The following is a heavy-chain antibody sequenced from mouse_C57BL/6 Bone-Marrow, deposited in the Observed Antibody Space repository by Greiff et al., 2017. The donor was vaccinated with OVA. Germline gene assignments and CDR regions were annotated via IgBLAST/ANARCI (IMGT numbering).Heavy chain of an antibody. J-gene: IGHJ1*03. CDR1: GFTFSSYA. V-gene: IGHV5-4*01. Sequence: EVKLVESGGGLVKPGGSLKLSCAASGFTFSSYAMSWVRQTPEKRLEWVATISDGGSYTYYPDNVKGRFTISRDNAKNNLYLQMSHLKSEDTAMYYCARDVSFWYFDVWGTGTTVTVSS. CDR2: ISDGGSYT. CDR3: ARDVSFWYFDV.